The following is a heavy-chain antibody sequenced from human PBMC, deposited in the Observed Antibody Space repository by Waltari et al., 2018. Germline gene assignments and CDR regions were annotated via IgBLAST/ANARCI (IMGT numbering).Heavy chain of an antibody. J-gene: IGHJ5*02. D-gene: IGHD3-3*01. CDR2: MNPNSGNT. Sequence: QVQLVQSGAEVKKPGASVKVSCKASGYTFTSYDINWVRQAPGHGLEWMGWMNPNSGNTGYAQKFQGRVTMTRNTSISTAYMELSSLRSEDTAVYYCARGRLNDFWSGYRAGFDPWGQGTLVTVSS. CDR1: GYTFTSYD. CDR3: ARGRLNDFWSGYRAGFDP. V-gene: IGHV1-8*01.